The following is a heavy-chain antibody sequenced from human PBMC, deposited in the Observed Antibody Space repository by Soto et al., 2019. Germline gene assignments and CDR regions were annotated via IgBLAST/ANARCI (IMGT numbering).Heavy chain of an antibody. D-gene: IGHD6-19*01. CDR1: GFSFSESG. CDR3: ATFLAVACTHH. CDR2: IWYDGSAT. Sequence: QVQLVESGGGVVQPGKSLRLSCAASGFSFSESGMEWVRQAPGKGLAWVAAIWYDGSATYYGDSVKGRFTISRDNSKNTLYLQMSGLGAEDTAVYYCATFLAVACTHHWGQGTLVTVSS. V-gene: IGHV3-33*01. J-gene: IGHJ1*01.